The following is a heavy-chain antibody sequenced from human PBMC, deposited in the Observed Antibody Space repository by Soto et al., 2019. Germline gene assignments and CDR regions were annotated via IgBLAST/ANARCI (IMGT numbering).Heavy chain of an antibody. CDR2: ISGGGAGT. CDR3: SKVNTMMVGSGNAFAM. Sequence: EVQLLESGGGFVQPGGSLRLSCAASGFTFGSYAMTWVRQAPGKGLEWVSSISGGGAGTYYADSVKGRFTISRDNSKNTLYLQLNSMRAEDTAIYYCSKVNTMMVGSGNAFAMWGQGTMVTVSS. J-gene: IGHJ3*02. CDR1: GFTFGSYA. V-gene: IGHV3-23*01. D-gene: IGHD3-22*01.